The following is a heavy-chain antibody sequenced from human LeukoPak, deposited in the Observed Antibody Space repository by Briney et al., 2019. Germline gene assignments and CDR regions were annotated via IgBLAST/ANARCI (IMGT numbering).Heavy chain of an antibody. CDR3: ARVREDYYGSGTLYGMDV. CDR1: GYTFTGYY. J-gene: IGHJ6*02. CDR2: INPNSGGT. Sequence: GASVKVSCKASGYTFTGYYMHWVRQAPGQGLEWIGWINPNSGGTNYAQKFQGRVTMTRDTSISTAYMELSRLRSDDTAVYYCARVREDYYGSGTLYGMDVWGQGTTVTVSS. V-gene: IGHV1-2*02. D-gene: IGHD3-10*01.